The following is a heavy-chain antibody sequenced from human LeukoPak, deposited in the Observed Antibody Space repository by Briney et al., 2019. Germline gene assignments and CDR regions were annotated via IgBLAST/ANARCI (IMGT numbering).Heavy chain of an antibody. D-gene: IGHD3-3*01. CDR2: INPNNGGT. CDR3: AGGPSWLRFLELLFPFDY. Sequence: ASVKVSCKASGYTFIGYYIHWVRQAPGQGLEWMGWINPNNGGTNYAQKFQGRVTMTRDTSISTAYMELTRLTSDDTAVYYCAGGPSWLRFLELLFPFDYWGQGTLVTVSS. V-gene: IGHV1-2*02. J-gene: IGHJ4*02. CDR1: GYTFIGYY.